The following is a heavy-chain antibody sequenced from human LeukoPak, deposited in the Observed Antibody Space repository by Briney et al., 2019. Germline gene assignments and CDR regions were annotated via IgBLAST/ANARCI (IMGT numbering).Heavy chain of an antibody. D-gene: IGHD3-22*01. V-gene: IGHV4-39*02. J-gene: IGHJ4*02. Sequence: SETLSLTCTVSGGSISSSSYYWGWIRQPPGKGLEWIGSVYYTGSTYYNPSLKSRVTISVDTSKNQFSLTPTSVTATDTAVYYCASDSSGYYFFDYWGQGTLVTVSS. CDR3: ASDSSGYYFFDY. CDR1: GGSISSSSYY. CDR2: VYYTGST.